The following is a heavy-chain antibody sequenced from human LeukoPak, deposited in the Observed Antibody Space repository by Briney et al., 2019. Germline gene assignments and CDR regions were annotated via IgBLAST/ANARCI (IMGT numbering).Heavy chain of an antibody. CDR3: ATVFYDFWSGSQSSNWFDP. V-gene: IGHV1-24*01. Sequence: ASVKVSCKVSGYTLTELSMHWVRQAPGKGLEWMGGFDPEDGETIYAQKFQGRVTMTEDTSTDTAYMELSSLRSEDTAAYYCATVFYDFWSGSQSSNWFDPWGQGTLVTVSS. CDR1: GYTLTELS. D-gene: IGHD3-3*01. J-gene: IGHJ5*02. CDR2: FDPEDGET.